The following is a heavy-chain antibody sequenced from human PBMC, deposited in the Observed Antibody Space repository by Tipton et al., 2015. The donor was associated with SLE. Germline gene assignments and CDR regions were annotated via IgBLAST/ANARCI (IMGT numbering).Heavy chain of an antibody. J-gene: IGHJ6*02. CDR1: GFTFDIYA. V-gene: IGHV3-43D*04. D-gene: IGHD5-24*01. CDR3: SKSSVQRDLFFYYGLDV. Sequence: GSLRLSCAASGFTFDIYAMHWVRQAPGRGLEWISLISWDGGSTYYADSVKGRFTISRDNSKNSLYLQMNSLRPEDTALYYCSKSSVQRDLFFYYGLDVWGQGTTVTVSS. CDR2: ISWDGGST.